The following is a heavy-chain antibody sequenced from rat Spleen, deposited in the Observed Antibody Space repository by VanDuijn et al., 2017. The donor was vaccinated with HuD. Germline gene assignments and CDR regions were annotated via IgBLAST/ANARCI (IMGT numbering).Heavy chain of an antibody. D-gene: IGHD1-7*01. Sequence: EVQLVESGGGSVQPGRSLKLSCAASGFTFSSFPMDWVRQPPKRGLEWVASVSYEGSSTYYGDSVQVQFTLSRDNAKSALYLQMNRLSSEDTATYYCTTQWELYHCGQGVVVTVSS. J-gene: IGHJ2*01. CDR1: GFTFSSFP. V-gene: IGHV5-22*01. CDR3: TTQWELYH. CDR2: VSYEGSST.